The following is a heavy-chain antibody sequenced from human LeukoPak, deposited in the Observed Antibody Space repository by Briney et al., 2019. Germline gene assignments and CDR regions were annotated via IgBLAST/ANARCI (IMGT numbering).Heavy chain of an antibody. D-gene: IGHD4-11*01. V-gene: IGHV1-3*01. Sequence: ASVKVSCKASGYTFTSYAMHWVRQAPGQRREWMGWINAGNGNTKYSQKFQGRVTITRDTSASTAYMELRSLRSEDTAVYYCARDLTTVSWFDPCGQGTLVTVSS. CDR3: ARDLTTVSWFDP. J-gene: IGHJ5*02. CDR2: INAGNGNT. CDR1: GYTFTSYA.